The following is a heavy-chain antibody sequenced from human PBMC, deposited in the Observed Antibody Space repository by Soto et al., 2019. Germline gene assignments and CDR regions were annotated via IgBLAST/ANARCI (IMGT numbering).Heavy chain of an antibody. CDR2: IYPGDSDT. Sequence: GESLKISCLGSGYTFTDYWIGWVRQLPGKGLEWMGVIYPGDSDTRYSPSFQGHVTISVDKSDNTSYLQWSSLKASDTAIYFSARPYCLPNSSYNGYIDYWGRGSLVAGS. J-gene: IGHJ4*03. CDR1: GYTFTDYW. D-gene: IGHD6-6*01. CDR3: ARPYCLPNSSYNGYIDY. V-gene: IGHV5-51*01.